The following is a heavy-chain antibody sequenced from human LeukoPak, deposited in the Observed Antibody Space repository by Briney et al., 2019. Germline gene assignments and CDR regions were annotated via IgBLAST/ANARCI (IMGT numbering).Heavy chain of an antibody. Sequence: SETLSLTCTVSGGSISSYYWSWIRQPPGKVLEWNGYIYYSGSTNYNPSLKSRVTISVDTSKNQFSRKLSSVTAADTAVYYCARGGGPYTGNYYYGMDVWGKGTTVTVSS. J-gene: IGHJ6*04. CDR1: GGSISSYY. V-gene: IGHV4-59*01. CDR3: ARGGGPYTGNYYYGMDV. CDR2: IYYSGST. D-gene: IGHD3-16*01.